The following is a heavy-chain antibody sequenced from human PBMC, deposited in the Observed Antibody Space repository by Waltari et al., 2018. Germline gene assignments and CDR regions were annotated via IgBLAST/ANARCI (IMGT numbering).Heavy chain of an antibody. J-gene: IGHJ4*02. V-gene: IGHV3-74*01. CDR2: SHRDGRST. CDR3: ARDGLGSSHDY. Sequence: EVQLVESGGGLVQPGGSLRLSCAASGFSISGYWMHWVRQAPGKGLVWGSRSHRDGRSTSYADSVRGRFTISRDNAKNTVYLQMNSLRADDTAVYFCARDGLGSSHDYWGQGTLVTVSS. CDR1: GFSISGYW. D-gene: IGHD6-6*01.